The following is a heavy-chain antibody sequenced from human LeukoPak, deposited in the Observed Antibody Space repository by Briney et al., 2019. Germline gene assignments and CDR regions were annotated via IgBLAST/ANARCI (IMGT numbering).Heavy chain of an antibody. CDR2: ISYSGTT. CDR1: GVSMTNYH. CDR3: ARSGLVRGVST. D-gene: IGHD3-10*01. J-gene: IGHJ4*02. V-gene: IGHV4-59*01. Sequence: SETLSLTCTVSGVSMTNYHWTWIRQPPGKELEWIGSISYSGTTNYNPSLKSRVTMSVDTSKSQFSLKLNSVTAADTAFYYCARSGLVRGVSTWGQGTLVTVSS.